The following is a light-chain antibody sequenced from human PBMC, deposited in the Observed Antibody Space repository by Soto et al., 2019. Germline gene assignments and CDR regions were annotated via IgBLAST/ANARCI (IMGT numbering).Light chain of an antibody. Sequence: IQLTQSPSSLSASVGDRVTITCRASQGISSYLAWYQQKPGRAPKLLIYAASTLQTGVPSRFSGSGSGTDFSLTISSLQPEDFATYYCQQLNSYLTFGGGTKVEIK. CDR3: QQLNSYLT. J-gene: IGKJ4*01. CDR2: AAS. CDR1: QGISSY. V-gene: IGKV1-9*01.